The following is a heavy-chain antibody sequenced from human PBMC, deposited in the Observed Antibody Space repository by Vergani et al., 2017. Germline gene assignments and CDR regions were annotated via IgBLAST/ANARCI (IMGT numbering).Heavy chain of an antibody. V-gene: IGHV3-21*01. CDR1: GFTFSSYS. CDR3: AKGWDCSSTSCYPYFDY. D-gene: IGHD2-2*01. Sequence: EVQLVESGGGLVKPGGSLRLSCAASGFTFSSYSMNWVRQAPGKGLEWVSSISSSSSYIYYADSVKGRFTISRDNAKNSLYLQMNSLRAEDTAVYYCAKGWDCSSTSCYPYFDYWGQGTLVTVSS. CDR2: ISSSSSYI. J-gene: IGHJ4*02.